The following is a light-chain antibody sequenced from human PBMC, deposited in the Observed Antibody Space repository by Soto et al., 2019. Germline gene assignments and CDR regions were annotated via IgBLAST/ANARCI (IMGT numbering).Light chain of an antibody. CDR2: DAF. Sequence: EIVLTQSPATLSLSPGERATLSCRASQSVGSYFAWYQQKPGQAPRLLIYDAFSRATGITARFSGSGSGTDFTLTISSREPEDFAVYFCQQRSSLPLTGGGGTMVEIK. CDR1: QSVGSY. J-gene: IGKJ4*01. V-gene: IGKV3-11*01. CDR3: QQRSSLPLT.